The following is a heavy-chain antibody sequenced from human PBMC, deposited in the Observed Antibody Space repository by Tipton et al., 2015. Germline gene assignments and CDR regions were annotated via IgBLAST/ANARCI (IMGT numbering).Heavy chain of an antibody. CDR3: ARGDLIMLYVTRDYGMDV. Sequence: QLVQSGAEVKKPGASVKVSCKASGYTFSDYYMHWVRQAPGQGLEWMGWINPNSGGTNYAQKFQGRVTMTRDTSISAAYMELSRLRSDDTAVYYCARGDLIMLYVTRDYGMDVWGQGTTVTVSS. D-gene: IGHD2-8*01. CDR2: INPNSGGT. J-gene: IGHJ6*02. V-gene: IGHV1-2*02. CDR1: GYTFSDYY.